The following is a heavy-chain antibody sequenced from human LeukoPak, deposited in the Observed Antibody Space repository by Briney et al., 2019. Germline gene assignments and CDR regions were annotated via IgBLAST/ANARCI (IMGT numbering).Heavy chain of an antibody. J-gene: IGHJ5*02. V-gene: IGHV4-30-2*01. CDR1: GGSISSGGYS. CDR3: ARSPEIWFGELSWFDP. D-gene: IGHD3-10*01. Sequence: SSETLSLTCAVSGGSISSGGYSWSWIRQPPGKGLEWIGNIYLSGSTYYNPSLKSRVTISVDTSKNQFSLKLSSVTAADTAVYYCARSPEIWFGELSWFDPWGQGTLVTVSS. CDR2: IYLSGST.